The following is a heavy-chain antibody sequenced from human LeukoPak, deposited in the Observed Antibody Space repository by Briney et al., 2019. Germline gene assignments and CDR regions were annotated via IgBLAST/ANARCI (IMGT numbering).Heavy chain of an antibody. V-gene: IGHV1-8*03. J-gene: IGHJ4*02. Sequence: GASVKVSCKASGYTFTSYDINWVRQATGQGLEWMGWMNPNSGNTGYAQKFQGRVTITRNTSISTAYMELSSLRSEDTAVYYCARVARKLDYTFDYWGQGTLVTVSS. CDR3: ARVARKLDYTFDY. CDR1: GYTFTSYD. D-gene: IGHD4-11*01. CDR2: MNPNSGNT.